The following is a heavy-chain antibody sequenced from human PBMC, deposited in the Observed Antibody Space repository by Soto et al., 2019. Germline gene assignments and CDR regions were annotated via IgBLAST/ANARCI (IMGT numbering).Heavy chain of an antibody. CDR1: GGSISSYY. V-gene: IGHV4-59*01. D-gene: IGHD2-15*01. J-gene: IGHJ4*02. CDR2: IYYGGST. Sequence: QVQLQESGPGLVKPSETLSLTCTVSGGSISSYYWSWIRQPPGRGLEWIGYIYYGGSTNYNPSLSSRVTISVDTSKNPFSLTLSSVTAADTAVYYCARGRIGSSYWGQGTLVTVSS. CDR3: ARGRIGSSY.